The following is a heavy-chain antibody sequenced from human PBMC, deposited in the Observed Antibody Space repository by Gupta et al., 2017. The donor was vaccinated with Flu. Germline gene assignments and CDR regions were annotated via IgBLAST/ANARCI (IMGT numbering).Heavy chain of an antibody. V-gene: IGHV4-61*02. CDR2: IYTSGST. Sequence: QVQLQESGPGLVKPSQTLSLTCTVSGGSISSGSYYGSWIRQPAGKGLEWIGRIYTSGSTNYNPSLKSRVTISVDTSKNQFSLKLSSVTAADTAVYYCARAGGSSSYWYFDLWGRGTLVTGSS. CDR3: ARAGGSSSYWYFDL. CDR1: GGSISSGSYY. D-gene: IGHD6-13*01. J-gene: IGHJ2*01.